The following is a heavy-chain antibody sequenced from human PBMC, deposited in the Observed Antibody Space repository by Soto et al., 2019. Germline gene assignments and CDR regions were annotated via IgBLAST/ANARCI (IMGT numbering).Heavy chain of an antibody. CDR3: ARDRWGYGIDY. V-gene: IGHV4-31*03. CDR2: IHNSGNN. J-gene: IGHJ4*02. D-gene: IGHD2-21*01. Sequence: PSETLSLTCTVSGGSISGTFYWHWIRQHPGKGLEWIGYIHNSGNNYYNPSLKSRVTMSVDTSKNQFSLNLNSVTAADTAVYYCARDRWGYGIDYWGQGTLVTVSS. CDR1: GGSISGTFY.